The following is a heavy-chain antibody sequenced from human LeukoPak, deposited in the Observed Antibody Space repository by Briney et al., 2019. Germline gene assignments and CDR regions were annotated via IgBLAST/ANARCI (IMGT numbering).Heavy chain of an antibody. V-gene: IGHV4-31*03. CDR2: IYYSGST. CDR1: GGSTSSGGYY. CDR3: ASWYSTLEGRFDP. Sequence: PSQTLSLTCTVSGGSTSSGGYYWTWSRQHPGKVLLWIGYIYYSGSTYYNPSLKSRVTISVDTSKNQFSLKLSSVTAADTAVYYCASWYSTLEGRFDPWGQGTLVTVSS. D-gene: IGHD4-11*01. J-gene: IGHJ5*02.